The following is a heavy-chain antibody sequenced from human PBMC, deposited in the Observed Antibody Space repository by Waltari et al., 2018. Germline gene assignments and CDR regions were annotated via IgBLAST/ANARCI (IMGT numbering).Heavy chain of an antibody. CDR3: ARLSGYCDDTGCYGHYAMDV. J-gene: IGHJ6*02. CDR1: GGSVSTTSYS. Sequence: QLQLQESGPGLVKPSETLSLTCTVSGGSVSTTSYSWAWVRQSPGKGLEWIGTFYYPGTLHHNPSLTSRVTISVDSPQNRLSLRLSSVTAADTAVYYCARLSGYCDDTGCYGHYAMDVWGQGTTVTVSS. V-gene: IGHV4-39*02. CDR2: FYYPGTL. D-gene: IGHD2-2*01.